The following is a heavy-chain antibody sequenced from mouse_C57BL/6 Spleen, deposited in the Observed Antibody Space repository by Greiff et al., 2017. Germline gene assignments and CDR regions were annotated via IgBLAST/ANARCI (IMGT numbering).Heavy chain of an antibody. Sequence: EVQLVESGGGLVQPGGSMKLSCVASGFTFSNYWMNWVRQSPEKGLEWVAQIRLKSDNYATHYAESVKGRFTISRDDSKSSVYLQMNNLRAEDTGIYYCTGGHYGFAYWGQGTLVTVSA. CDR1: GFTFSNYW. V-gene: IGHV6-3*01. CDR2: IRLKSDNYAT. CDR3: TGGHYGFAY. J-gene: IGHJ3*01. D-gene: IGHD1-1*01.